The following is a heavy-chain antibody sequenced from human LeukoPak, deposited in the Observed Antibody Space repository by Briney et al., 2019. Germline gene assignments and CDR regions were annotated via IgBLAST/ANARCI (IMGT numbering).Heavy chain of an antibody. Sequence: NASETLSLTCTVSGGSISSSSYYWGWIRQPPGKGLEWIGSIYYSGSTYYNPSLKSRVTISVDTSKNQFSLKLSSVTAADTAVYYCARDRYYYDSSGSQGAFDIWGQGTMVTVSS. V-gene: IGHV4-39*07. D-gene: IGHD3-22*01. CDR1: GGSISSSSYY. CDR2: IYYSGST. CDR3: ARDRYYYDSSGSQGAFDI. J-gene: IGHJ3*02.